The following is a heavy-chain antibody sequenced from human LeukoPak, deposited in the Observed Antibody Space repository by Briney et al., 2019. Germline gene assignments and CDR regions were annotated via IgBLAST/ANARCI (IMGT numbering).Heavy chain of an antibody. J-gene: IGHJ1*01. CDR3: ARSEGPAYCSGGTCYQAPAEFFQH. CDR2: ISSYNGKP. CDR1: GYTFTSYG. V-gene: IGHV1-18*01. D-gene: IGHD2-15*01. Sequence: VASVKVSCKASGYTFTSYGINWVRQAPGQGLEWMGWISSYNGKPNYAQKLQGRVTMTTDTSTRTADMELRSLRTDGPAVYYCARSEGPAYCSGGTCYQAPAEFFQHWGQGTLVTVSS.